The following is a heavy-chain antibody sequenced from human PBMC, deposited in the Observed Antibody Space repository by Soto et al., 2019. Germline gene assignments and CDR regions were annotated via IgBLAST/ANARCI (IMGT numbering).Heavy chain of an antibody. CDR2: IIPIFGTA. V-gene: IGHV1-69*13. CDR3: ARLDSSGYGSYYGMDV. J-gene: IGHJ6*01. Sequence: SVKVSWKASGVTFRSYAISWVLQAPGQGLEWMGGIIPIFGTANYAQKLQGRVTITADESTSTAYMELSSLRSEDTAVYYCARLDSSGYGSYYGMDVWGQGTPVTVSS. CDR1: GVTFRSYA. D-gene: IGHD3-22*01.